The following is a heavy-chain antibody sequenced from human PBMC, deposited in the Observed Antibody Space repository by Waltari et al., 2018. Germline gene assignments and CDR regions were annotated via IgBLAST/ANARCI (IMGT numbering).Heavy chain of an antibody. V-gene: IGHV1-69-2*01. Sequence: EVQLLQSGAELKEPGTTVRISCKVSGYTFSDYYIHWVQQAPGKGLRWMGLVDPEDCQTIYPDNFQGRGTTSADTSTATAFMELSSLRSEDTAVFYCATALGDSSSASRPFDFWGQGTMITVSS. CDR3: ATALGDSSSASRPFDF. CDR2: VDPEDCQT. CDR1: GYTFSDYY. D-gene: IGHD6-19*01. J-gene: IGHJ3*01.